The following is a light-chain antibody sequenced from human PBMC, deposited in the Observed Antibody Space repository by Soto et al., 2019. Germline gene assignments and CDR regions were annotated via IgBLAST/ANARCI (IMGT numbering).Light chain of an antibody. CDR2: DAS. Sequence: EIVMTQSPATLSVSPGERATLSCRASQSVGSNLAWYQQKPGQAPRLLMYDASTRATGIPDRFSGSGSGTEFTLTITSLQSEDFVVYYCQQYYNQWTFGQGTKVDIK. CDR3: QQYYNQWT. CDR1: QSVGSN. V-gene: IGKV3-15*01. J-gene: IGKJ1*01.